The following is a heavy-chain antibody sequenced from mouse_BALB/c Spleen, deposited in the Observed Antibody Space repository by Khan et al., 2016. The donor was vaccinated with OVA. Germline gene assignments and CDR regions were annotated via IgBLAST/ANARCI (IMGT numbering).Heavy chain of an antibody. Sequence: EVELVESGPGLVKPSQSLSLTCTVTGYSITSDYAWNWIRQFPGNKLEWMGYISSTGGTSYNPSLKSRISVTRDTSKNQFFLQLKSVTTEDTATYYCARSLYYSFGYDLDYWGRGTSVTVSS. CDR1: GYSITSDYA. CDR3: ARSLYYSFGYDLDY. CDR2: ISSTGGT. J-gene: IGHJ4*01. V-gene: IGHV3-2*02. D-gene: IGHD2-12*01.